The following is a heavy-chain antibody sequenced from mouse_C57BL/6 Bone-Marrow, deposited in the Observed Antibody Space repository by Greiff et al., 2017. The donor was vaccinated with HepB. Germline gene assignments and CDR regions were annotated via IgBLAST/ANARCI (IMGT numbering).Heavy chain of an antibody. CDR3: ARVDYDYDGAWFAY. CDR1: GFTFSDYY. J-gene: IGHJ3*01. D-gene: IGHD2-4*01. Sequence: EVHLVESEGGLVQPGSSMKLSCTASGFTFSDYYMAWVRQVPEKGLEWVANINYDGSSTYYLDSLKSRFIISRDNAKNILYLQMSSLKSEDTATYYCARVDYDYDGAWFAYWGQGTLVTVSA. CDR2: INYDGSST. V-gene: IGHV5-16*01.